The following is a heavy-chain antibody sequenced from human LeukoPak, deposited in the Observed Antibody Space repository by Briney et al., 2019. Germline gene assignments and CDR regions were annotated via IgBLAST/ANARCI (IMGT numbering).Heavy chain of an antibody. V-gene: IGHV3-30*03. CDR2: ISYDGSNK. Sequence: WSLRLSCAASGFTFSSYGMHWVRQAPGKGLEWVAVISYDGSNKYYADSVKGRFTISRDNAKNSLYLQMNSLRAEDTAVYYCARGGGGSYHSDYWGQGTLVTVSS. D-gene: IGHD1-26*01. CDR3: ARGGGGSYHSDY. J-gene: IGHJ4*02. CDR1: GFTFSSYG.